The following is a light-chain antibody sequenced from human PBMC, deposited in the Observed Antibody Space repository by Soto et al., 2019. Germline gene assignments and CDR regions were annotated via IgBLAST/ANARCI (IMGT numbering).Light chain of an antibody. Sequence: DIQMTQSPSSLSASVGDRVTITCRASQGISNYLAWYQQKPGKVPKLLIYAASTLQSGVPSRFSGSGSGTDFTLTISSLQPEDVATYYCQKYNSAPPIFTFGPGTEVDIK. J-gene: IGKJ3*01. CDR1: QGISNY. V-gene: IGKV1-27*01. CDR2: AAS. CDR3: QKYNSAPPIFT.